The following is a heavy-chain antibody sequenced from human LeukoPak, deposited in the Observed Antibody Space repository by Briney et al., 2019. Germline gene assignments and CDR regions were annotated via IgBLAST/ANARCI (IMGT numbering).Heavy chain of an antibody. Sequence: GGSLRLSCVVSGITLSNYGMSWVRQAPGKGLEWVAGISDRGGSTNYADSVKGRFTISRDNPKNTLYVQMNSLRSEDTAVYFCAKRGVVIRAVLVVGFHKEAYYFDSWGQGALVTVSS. CDR2: ISDRGGST. CDR3: AKRGVVIRAVLVVGFHKEAYYFDS. V-gene: IGHV3-23*01. D-gene: IGHD2-15*01. J-gene: IGHJ4*02. CDR1: GITLSNYG.